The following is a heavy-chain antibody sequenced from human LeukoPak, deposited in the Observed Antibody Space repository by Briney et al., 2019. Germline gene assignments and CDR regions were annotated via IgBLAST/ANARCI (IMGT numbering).Heavy chain of an antibody. J-gene: IGHJ4*02. Sequence: GASVKVSCKASGGTFSSYAISWVRQATGQGLEWMGWMNPNSGNTGYAQKFQGRVTMTRNTSISTAYMELSSLRSEDTAVYYCARGRYSGYGVLFDYWGQGTLVTVSS. D-gene: IGHD5-12*01. CDR2: MNPNSGNT. CDR3: ARGRYSGYGVLFDY. CDR1: GGTFSSYA. V-gene: IGHV1-8*02.